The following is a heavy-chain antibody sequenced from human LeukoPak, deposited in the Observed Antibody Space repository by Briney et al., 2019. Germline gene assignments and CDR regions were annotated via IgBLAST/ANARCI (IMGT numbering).Heavy chain of an antibody. J-gene: IGHJ6*03. Sequence: KPGGSLRLSCAASGFTFSSYSMNWVRQAPGKGLEWVSSISSSSSYIYYADSVKGRFTISRDNAKNSLYLQMNSLRAEDTAVYYCARSTSYYYYMDVWGKGTTVTVSS. D-gene: IGHD1-14*01. V-gene: IGHV3-21*01. CDR1: GFTFSSYS. CDR2: ISSSSSYI. CDR3: ARSTSYYYYMDV.